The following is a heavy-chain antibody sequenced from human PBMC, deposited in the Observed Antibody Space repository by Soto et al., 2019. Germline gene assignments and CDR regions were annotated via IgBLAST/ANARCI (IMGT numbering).Heavy chain of an antibody. CDR3: AKDLREMATIRPAY. Sequence: QVQLVESGGGVVQPGRSLRLSCAASGFTFSSFGIHWVRQAPGKGLEWVAVISYDGIDKNYADSVKGRFTISRENSKNIVYLQMNSLRAEETAVYYCAKDLREMATIRPAYWGQGILVTVS. CDR2: ISYDGIDK. J-gene: IGHJ4*02. V-gene: IGHV3-30*18. D-gene: IGHD5-12*01. CDR1: GFTFSSFG.